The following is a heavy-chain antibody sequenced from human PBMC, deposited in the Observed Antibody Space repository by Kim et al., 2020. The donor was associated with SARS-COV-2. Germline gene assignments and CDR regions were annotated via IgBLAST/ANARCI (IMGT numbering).Heavy chain of an antibody. V-gene: IGHV3-9*01. Sequence: GGSLRLSCAASGFTFGDYAMHWVRQAPGKGLEWVSGISWNSGSIGYADSVKGRFTISRDNAKNSLYLQMNSLRAEDTALYYCAKDMSSIAAPVGWFDPWGQGTLGTVSS. D-gene: IGHD6-6*01. J-gene: IGHJ5*02. CDR3: AKDMSSIAAPVGWFDP. CDR2: ISWNSGSI. CDR1: GFTFGDYA.